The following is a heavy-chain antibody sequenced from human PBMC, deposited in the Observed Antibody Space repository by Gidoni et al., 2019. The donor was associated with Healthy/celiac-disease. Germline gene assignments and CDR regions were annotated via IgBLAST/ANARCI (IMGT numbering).Heavy chain of an antibody. J-gene: IGHJ4*02. Sequence: EVQLVETGGGLVKPGGSLRLSCPASGFTFSSYSMNWVRQAPGKGLEWVSSISSSSSYIYYADSVKGRFTISRDNAKNSLYLQMNSLRAEDTAVYYCARTPDFVVVPAACDYWGQGTLVTVSS. CDR2: ISSSSSYI. D-gene: IGHD2-2*01. V-gene: IGHV3-21*01. CDR1: GFTFSSYS. CDR3: ARTPDFVVVPAACDY.